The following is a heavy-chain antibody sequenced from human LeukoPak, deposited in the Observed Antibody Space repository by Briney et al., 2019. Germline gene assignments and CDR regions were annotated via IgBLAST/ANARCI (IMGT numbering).Heavy chain of an antibody. Sequence: ASVKVSCTAFGYTFNDYYMHWMRQAPGQGPEWMGWINPNSGDTKYAQKLQGRVTMTRDTSISTTYMELSRLRFDDTAVYYCARDGSLDVWGQGTTVTVSS. J-gene: IGHJ6*02. CDR2: INPNSGDT. V-gene: IGHV1-2*02. CDR1: GYTFNDYY. CDR3: ARDGSLDV. D-gene: IGHD6-13*01.